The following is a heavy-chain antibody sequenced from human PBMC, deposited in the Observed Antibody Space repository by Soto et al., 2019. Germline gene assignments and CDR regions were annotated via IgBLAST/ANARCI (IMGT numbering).Heavy chain of an antibody. CDR1: GFTFSGST. Sequence: EVQRVQSGGGLVQPGGSLKLSCAASGFTFSGSTVHWVRQASGEGLQWVGRIRSKANDYATTYIASVKGRFTISRDDSRNTAYLQMSELKTEDTAVYYCTGGYCTGGTCYSGYFQHWGQGALVTVFS. J-gene: IGHJ1*01. D-gene: IGHD2-15*01. V-gene: IGHV3-73*02. CDR2: IRSKANDYAT. CDR3: TGGYCTGGTCYSGYFQH.